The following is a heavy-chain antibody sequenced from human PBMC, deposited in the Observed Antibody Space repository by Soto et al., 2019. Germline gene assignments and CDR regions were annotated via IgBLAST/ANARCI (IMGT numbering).Heavy chain of an antibody. D-gene: IGHD3-9*01. CDR2: IIPILGIA. J-gene: IGHJ3*02. V-gene: IGHV1-69*08. Sequence: QVQLVQSGAEVKKSGSSVKVSCKASGGTFSSYTISWVRQAPGQGLEWMGRIIPILGIANYAQKFQGRVTITADKSTSTAYMELSSLRSEDTAVYYCARDDDILTGTHAFDIWGQGTMVTVSS. CDR3: ARDDDILTGTHAFDI. CDR1: GGTFSSYT.